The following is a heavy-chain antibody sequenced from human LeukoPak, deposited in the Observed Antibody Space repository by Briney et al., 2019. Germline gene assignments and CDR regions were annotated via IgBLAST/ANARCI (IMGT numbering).Heavy chain of an antibody. CDR3: TKMTIVVVPAAIVVDP. Sequence: KSGGSLRLSCTASGFTFIKGWMSWVRQAPGKGLEWVGRIKSKTDGGTTDYAAPVKGRFTISRDDSKNTLYLQMNSLKTEDTAVYYCTKMTIVVVPAAIVVDPWGQGTLVTVSS. CDR1: GFTFIKGW. D-gene: IGHD2-2*02. J-gene: IGHJ5*02. CDR2: IKSKTDGGTT. V-gene: IGHV3-15*01.